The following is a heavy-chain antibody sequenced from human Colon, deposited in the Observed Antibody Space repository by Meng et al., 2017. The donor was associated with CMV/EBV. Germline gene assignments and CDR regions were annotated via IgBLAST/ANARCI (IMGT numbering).Heavy chain of an antibody. D-gene: IGHD3-3*01. J-gene: IGHJ4*02. Sequence: GESLKISCAASGFTFSSYEMNWVRQAPGKGLEWLSYINTNGRTIYYADSVKGRFTVSRDNARNSLYLQMNSLRAEDTAVYYCARDSLWSPDYWGQGTLVTVSS. CDR2: INTNGRTI. V-gene: IGHV3-48*03. CDR3: ARDSLWSPDY. CDR1: GFTFSSYE.